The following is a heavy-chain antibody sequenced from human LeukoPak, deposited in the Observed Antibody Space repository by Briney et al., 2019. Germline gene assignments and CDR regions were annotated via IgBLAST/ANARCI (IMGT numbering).Heavy chain of an antibody. CDR1: GGSISSSSYY. J-gene: IGHJ3*02. Sequence: SETLSLTCTVSGGSISSSSYYWGWIRQPPGKGLEWIGSIYYSGSTYYNPSLKSRVTISVDTSKNQFSLKLSSVTAADTAVYYCARDRAGIVVVPAAPGDAFDIWGQGTMVTVSS. V-gene: IGHV4-39*07. D-gene: IGHD2-2*01. CDR2: IYYSGST. CDR3: ARDRAGIVVVPAAPGDAFDI.